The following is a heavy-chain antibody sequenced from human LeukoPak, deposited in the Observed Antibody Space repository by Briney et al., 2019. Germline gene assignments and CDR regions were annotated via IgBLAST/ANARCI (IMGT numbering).Heavy chain of an antibody. CDR1: GFTFSKHW. D-gene: IGHD3-16*01. Sequence: GSLRLSCAASGFTFSKHWMHWVRLGSRKGLVWVSRIKYDGSYANYADSVKGRFTISRDNAKNSLYLQMNNLRAEDTAVYYCARDRGNWGSVFWGQGTQVIVSS. J-gene: IGHJ4*02. CDR3: ARDRGNWGSVF. V-gene: IGHV3-74*01. CDR2: IKYDGSYA.